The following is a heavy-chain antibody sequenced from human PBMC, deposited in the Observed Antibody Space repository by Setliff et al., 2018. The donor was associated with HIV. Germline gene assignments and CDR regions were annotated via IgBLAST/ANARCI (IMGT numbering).Heavy chain of an antibody. CDR1: GGSFSGYY. J-gene: IGHJ5*02. Sequence: PSETLSLTCAVYGGSFSGYYWSWIRQPPGKGLEWIGEINHSGSTNYNPSLKSRVTISIDTSKEWFSLQLTSVTRADTAVYYCARQSRWSPTPNWFDPWGRGTLVTVSS. V-gene: IGHV4-34*01. D-gene: IGHD2-15*01. CDR3: ARQSRWSPTPNWFDP. CDR2: INHSGST.